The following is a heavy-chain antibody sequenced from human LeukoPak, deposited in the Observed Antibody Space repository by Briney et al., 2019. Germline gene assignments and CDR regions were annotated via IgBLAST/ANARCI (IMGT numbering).Heavy chain of an antibody. D-gene: IGHD3-3*01. Sequence: SETLSLTCAVYGGSFSGYYWSWIRQPPGKGLEWIGEINHSGSTNYNPSLKSRVTMSVDTSKNQFSLKLSSVTAADTAVYYCARESIFGVVTDWGQGTLVTVSS. V-gene: IGHV4-34*01. J-gene: IGHJ4*02. CDR2: INHSGST. CDR3: ARESIFGVVTD. CDR1: GGSFSGYY.